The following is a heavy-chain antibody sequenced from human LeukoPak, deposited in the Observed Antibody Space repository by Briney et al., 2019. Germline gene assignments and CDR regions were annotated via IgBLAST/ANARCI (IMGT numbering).Heavy chain of an antibody. CDR1: GDSVSTSGVA. Sequence: SQTLSLTCAISGDSVSTSGVAWNWVRQSPSRGLEWLGRTYYTCKWNTDYAVSVKSRIVVNPDTSKNQFSLQLNSVTSVDTPVYYCARGRASAFDVWGESTIVTVSS. CDR2: TYYTCKWNT. D-gene: IGHD6-25*01. V-gene: IGHV6-1*01. CDR3: ARGRASAFDV. J-gene: IGHJ3*01.